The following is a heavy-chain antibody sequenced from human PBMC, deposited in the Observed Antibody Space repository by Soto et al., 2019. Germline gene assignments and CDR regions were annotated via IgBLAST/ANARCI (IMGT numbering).Heavy chain of an antibody. J-gene: IGHJ4*02. CDR2: ISSSSSTI. V-gene: IGHV3-48*01. D-gene: IGHD3-3*01. Sequence: GGSLRLSCAASGFTFSSYSMNWVRQAPGKGLEWVSYISSSSSTIYYADSVKGRFTISGDNAKNSLYLQMNSLRAEDTAIYYCAKGAYYDFWSGYSAFDCWGQGTLVTVSS. CDR3: AKGAYYDFWSGYSAFDC. CDR1: GFTFSSYS.